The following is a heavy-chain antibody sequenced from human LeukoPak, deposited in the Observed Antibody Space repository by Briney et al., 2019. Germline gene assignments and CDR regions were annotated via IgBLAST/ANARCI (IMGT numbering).Heavy chain of an antibody. CDR1: GLTLSIYA. CDR3: AKDDGYCNGGSCRDAFDI. CDR2: ISDSGGST. Sequence: GGSLRLSCAASGLTLSIYAMSWVRQAPGKGLEWVSGISDSGGSTYYADSVKGRFTISRDNSKNTLYLQMNSLRAEDTAIYYCAKDDGYCNGGSCRDAFDIWGQGTMVTVSS. J-gene: IGHJ3*02. V-gene: IGHV3-23*01. D-gene: IGHD2-15*01.